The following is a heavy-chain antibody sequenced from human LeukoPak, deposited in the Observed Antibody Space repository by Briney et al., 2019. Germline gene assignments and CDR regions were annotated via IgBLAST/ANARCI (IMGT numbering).Heavy chain of an antibody. J-gene: IGHJ4*02. CDR2: IYYSGST. V-gene: IGHV4-39*07. Sequence: PSETLSLTCTVSGGSISSSSYYWGWIRQPPGKGLEWIGSIYYSGSTYYNPSLKSRVTISVDTSKNQVSLKLSSVTTADTAVYYCARQWELPEGTVDYWGQGTLVTVSS. D-gene: IGHD1-26*01. CDR1: GGSISSSSYY. CDR3: ARQWELPEGTVDY.